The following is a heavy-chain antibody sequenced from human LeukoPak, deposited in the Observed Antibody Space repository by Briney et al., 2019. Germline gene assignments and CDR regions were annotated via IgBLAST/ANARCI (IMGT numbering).Heavy chain of an antibody. V-gene: IGHV3-43*02. J-gene: IGHJ4*02. CDR2: ISGDGGST. CDR3: AKDKQWLALYYFDY. CDR1: GFTFDDYA. Sequence: PGGSLRLSCAASGFTFDDYAMHWVRQAPGKGLEWVSLISGDGGSTYYADSVKGRFTISRDNSKSSLYLQMNSLRTEDTALYYCAKDKQWLALYYFDYWGQGTLVTVSS. D-gene: IGHD6-19*01.